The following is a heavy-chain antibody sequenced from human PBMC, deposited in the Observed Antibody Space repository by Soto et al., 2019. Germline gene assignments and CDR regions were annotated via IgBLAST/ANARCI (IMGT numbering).Heavy chain of an antibody. D-gene: IGHD3-22*01. CDR3: AINTLTNYYTSSGPTYGAFDY. CDR1: GFIVNSNY. Sequence: EVQLVESGGGLIQPGGSLRLSCAASGFIVNSNYMTWVRQAPGKGLEWVSLIYSDGRTYYADSVKGRFTISRDNSKNILYLQMNSLRAEDTAVYYCAINTLTNYYTSSGPTYGAFDYWGQGTLVTVSS. CDR2: IYSDGRT. V-gene: IGHV3-53*01. J-gene: IGHJ4*02.